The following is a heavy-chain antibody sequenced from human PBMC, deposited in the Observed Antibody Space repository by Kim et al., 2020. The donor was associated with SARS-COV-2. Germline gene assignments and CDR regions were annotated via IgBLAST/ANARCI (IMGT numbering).Heavy chain of an antibody. CDR1: GYTFTSYA. D-gene: IGHD3-3*01. CDR3: ARDPPSWGTYYEFWGLGLSVQGGMDV. V-gene: IGHV7-4-1*02. Sequence: ASVKVSCKASGYTFTSYAMNWVRQAPGQGLEWMGWINTNTGKPTYAQGFTGRFVFSLDTSVSTAYLQISSLKAEDTAVYYCARDPPSWGTYYEFWGLGLSVQGGMDVWGQGTTVTVSS. J-gene: IGHJ6*02. CDR2: INTNTGKP.